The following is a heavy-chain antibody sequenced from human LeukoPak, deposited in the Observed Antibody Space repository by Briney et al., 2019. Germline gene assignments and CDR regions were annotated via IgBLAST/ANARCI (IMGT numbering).Heavy chain of an antibody. J-gene: IGHJ3*02. D-gene: IGHD1-26*01. CDR1: GFTFTSSA. V-gene: IGHV1-58*01. CDR3: AARRRYSGSLYAFDI. CDR2: IVVGSGNT. Sequence: VASVKVSCKASGFTFTSSAVQWVRQARGQRLEWIGWIVVGSGNTNYAQKFQERVTITRDMSTSTAYMELSSLRSEDTAVYYCAARRRYSGSLYAFDIWGQGTMVTVSS.